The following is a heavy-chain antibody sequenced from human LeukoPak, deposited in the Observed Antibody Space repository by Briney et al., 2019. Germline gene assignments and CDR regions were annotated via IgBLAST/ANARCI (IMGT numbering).Heavy chain of an antibody. V-gene: IGHV3-23*01. CDR2: ISGSGGST. CDR3: AKDGNWARFED. D-gene: IGHD7-27*01. J-gene: IGHJ4*02. CDR1: GFTFDNYA. Sequence: GGSLRLSCAASGFTFDNYAMSWVRQAPGKGLGLEWVSSISGSGGSTHYADSVKGRFTISRDNSKNMVWLQINSPTAEDTATYYCAKDGNWARFEDWGQGTLVTVSS.